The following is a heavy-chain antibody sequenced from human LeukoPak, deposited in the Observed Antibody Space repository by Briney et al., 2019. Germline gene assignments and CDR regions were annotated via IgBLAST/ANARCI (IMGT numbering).Heavy chain of an antibody. CDR2: INPYNGNT. V-gene: IGHV1-18*01. CDR1: GYSFTSYG. CDR3: VRDGEVIIKPAASFPHDAFDI. J-gene: IGHJ3*02. Sequence: ASVKVSCKASGYSFTSYGITWVRQAPGQGLEWMGWINPYNGNTNYAQKLQGRVTMTTDTSTSTAYMDLRSLRSDDTAVYYCVRDGEVIIKPAASFPHDAFDIWGQGTMVIVSS. D-gene: IGHD3-10*01.